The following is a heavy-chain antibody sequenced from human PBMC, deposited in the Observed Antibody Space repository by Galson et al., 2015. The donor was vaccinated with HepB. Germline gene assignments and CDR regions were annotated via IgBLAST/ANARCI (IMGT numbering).Heavy chain of an antibody. V-gene: IGHV3-48*01. CDR3: ARDRRHDY. CDR1: GFTFSSYS. CDR2: ISSSSSTI. J-gene: IGHJ4*02. Sequence: SLRLSCAASGFTFSSYSMNWVRQAPGKGLEWVSYISSSSSTIYYADSVKGRFTISRDNAKNSLYLQMNSLRAEDTTVYYCARDRRHDYWGQGTLVTVSS.